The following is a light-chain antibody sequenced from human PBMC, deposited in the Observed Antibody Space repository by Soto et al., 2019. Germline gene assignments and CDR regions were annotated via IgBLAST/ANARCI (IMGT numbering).Light chain of an antibody. CDR2: ASS. Sequence: DIQMTQSPSSLSASVGDRVTITCRASQTISTYLNWYQQRPGKAPNLLIYASSSLQSGVPPRFNGGGSGTDFTLTISSLQPEDFATYYCQQTYSIPITFGQGTRLEIK. CDR1: QTISTY. V-gene: IGKV1-39*01. J-gene: IGKJ5*01. CDR3: QQTYSIPIT.